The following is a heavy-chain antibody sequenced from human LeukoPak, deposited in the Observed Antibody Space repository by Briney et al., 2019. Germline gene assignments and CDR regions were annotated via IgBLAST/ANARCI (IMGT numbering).Heavy chain of an antibody. V-gene: IGHV4-34*01. CDR1: GGSFSGYY. Sequence: SETLSLTCAVYGGSFSGYYWSWIRQPPGKGLEWIGEINHSGSTNYNPSLKSRVTISVDTSKNQFSLKLSSVTAADTAVYYCARRVVVPAARYNWFDPWGQGTLVTVTS. D-gene: IGHD2-2*01. CDR2: INHSGST. CDR3: ARRVVVPAARYNWFDP. J-gene: IGHJ5*02.